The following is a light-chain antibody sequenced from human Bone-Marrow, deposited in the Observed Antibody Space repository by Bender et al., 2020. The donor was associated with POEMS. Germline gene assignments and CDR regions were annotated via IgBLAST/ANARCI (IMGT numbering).Light chain of an antibody. V-gene: IGLV2-14*02. CDR3: SSYAGSNNLV. CDR2: EGD. CDR1: SSDVGSYKL. J-gene: IGLJ3*02. Sequence: QSALPQPASVSGSPGQSITISCTGPSSDVGSYKLFSWYQQHPGEAPKLIIYEGDKRPSGVPDRFSGSKSGNTASLTVSGLQAEDEADYYCSSYAGSNNLVFGGGTKLTVL.